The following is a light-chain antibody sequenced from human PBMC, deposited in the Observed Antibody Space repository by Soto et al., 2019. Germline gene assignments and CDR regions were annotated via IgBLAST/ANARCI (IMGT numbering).Light chain of an antibody. Sequence: EIVMTQSPATLSVSPGEGATLYCRARQSVSSKLAWYQQTPGQAPRLLIYGASTRATGIPARFSGSGSGTEFTLIISCLQSEDSAVCCCQQYTSWLGTFGQGTKVDIK. CDR2: GAS. CDR3: QQYTSWLGT. J-gene: IGKJ1*01. CDR1: QSVSSK. V-gene: IGKV3-15*01.